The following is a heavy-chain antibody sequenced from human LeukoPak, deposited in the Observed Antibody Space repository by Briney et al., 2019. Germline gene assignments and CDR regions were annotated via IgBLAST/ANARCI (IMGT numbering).Heavy chain of an antibody. J-gene: IGHJ5*02. Sequence: EASVKVSCKASGYTFTDYYMHWVRQAPGQGLEWMGWINPNSGDTKYAQKFQGRVAMTRDTSSSTANMELSRLRSDDTAVYYCARKYDILTGYANWFDPWGQGTLVTVSS. CDR2: INPNSGDT. CDR1: GYTFTDYY. D-gene: IGHD3-9*01. CDR3: ARKYDILTGYANWFDP. V-gene: IGHV1-2*02.